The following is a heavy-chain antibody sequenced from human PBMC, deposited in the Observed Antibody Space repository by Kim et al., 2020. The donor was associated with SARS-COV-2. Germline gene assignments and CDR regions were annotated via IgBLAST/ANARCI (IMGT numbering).Heavy chain of an antibody. V-gene: IGHV5-51*01. Sequence: GESLKISCKGSGYSFTSYWIGWVRQMPGKGLAWMGIIYPGDSDTRYSPSFQGQVTISADKSISPAYLQWSSLKASDTAMYYCARHVWEYSSGWYSYYGMDVWGQGTTVTVSS. D-gene: IGHD6-19*01. CDR2: IYPGDSDT. CDR3: ARHVWEYSSGWYSYYGMDV. CDR1: GYSFTSYW. J-gene: IGHJ6*02.